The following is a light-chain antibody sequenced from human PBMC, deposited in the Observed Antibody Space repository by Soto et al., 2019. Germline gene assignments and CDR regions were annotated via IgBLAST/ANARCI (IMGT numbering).Light chain of an antibody. J-gene: IGKJ2*01. CDR2: GAS. CDR3: QHYGSSSYT. CDR1: QSFSSSY. V-gene: IGKV3-20*01. Sequence: EIVLTQSPGTLSLSPGERATLSCRASQSFSSSYLAWYQQKPGQAPRLLIYGASNRATGSPDGFSGSGSGTDFTLTISRLEPEDFAVYYCQHYGSSSYTFGQGTKVDIK.